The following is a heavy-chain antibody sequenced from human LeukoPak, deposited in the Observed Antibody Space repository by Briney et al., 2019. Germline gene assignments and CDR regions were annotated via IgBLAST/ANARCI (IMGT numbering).Heavy chain of an antibody. J-gene: IGHJ4*02. V-gene: IGHV3-7*05. CDR2: IKQEGSEK. CDR3: ARDGNRGGLGN. Sequence: GGSLRLSCAASGFTISSHRMSWVRQAPGKGLEWVANIKQEGSEKNHVDSVKGRFTISRDNAKNALYLQMNSLRAEDTAVYYCARDGNRGGLGNWGQGTLVTVSS. D-gene: IGHD4-23*01. CDR1: GFTISSHR.